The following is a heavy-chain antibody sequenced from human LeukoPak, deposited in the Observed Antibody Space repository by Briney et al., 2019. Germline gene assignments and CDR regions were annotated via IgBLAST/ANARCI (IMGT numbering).Heavy chain of an antibody. CDR3: ARADHCSNGVCYPHNWFDP. CDR1: GASISGYY. CDR2: IYYSGST. D-gene: IGHD2-8*01. J-gene: IGHJ5*02. V-gene: IGHV4-59*01. Sequence: PSGTLSLTCTVSGASISGYYWSWIRQPPGKGLEWIGYIYYSGSTNYNPSLKSRVTISVDTSKNQFSLKLSSVTAADTAVYYCARADHCSNGVCYPHNWFDPWGQGTLVTVSS.